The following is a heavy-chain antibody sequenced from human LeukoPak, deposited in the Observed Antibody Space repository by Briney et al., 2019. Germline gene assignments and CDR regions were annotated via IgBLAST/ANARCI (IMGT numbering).Heavy chain of an antibody. D-gene: IGHD1-26*01. CDR3: AREGSRGRYYFDY. J-gene: IGHJ4*02. CDR1: GGSFSGYY. CDR2: INHSGST. Sequence: SETLSLTCAVYGGSFSGYYWSWIRQPPGKGLEWIGEINHSGSTNYNPSLKSRVTISVDTSKNQFSLKLSSVTAADTAVYYCAREGSRGRYYFDYWGQGTPVTVSS. V-gene: IGHV4-34*01.